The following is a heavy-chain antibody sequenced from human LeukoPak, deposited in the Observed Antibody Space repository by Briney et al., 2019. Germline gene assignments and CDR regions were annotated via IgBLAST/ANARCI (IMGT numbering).Heavy chain of an antibody. V-gene: IGHV3-30*18. J-gene: IGHJ4*02. D-gene: IGHD2-15*01. CDR1: GFHFSTYG. Sequence: GMSLRLSCATSGFHFSTYGMHWVRQAPGKGLECVAAISNDGSNKFYTDSVKGRFTISRDNPKTTMNLQMNSLRAEDTAVYYCAKGGGSIGRSYYFDYWGQGTLVTVSS. CDR3: AKGGGSIGRSYYFDY. CDR2: ISNDGSNK.